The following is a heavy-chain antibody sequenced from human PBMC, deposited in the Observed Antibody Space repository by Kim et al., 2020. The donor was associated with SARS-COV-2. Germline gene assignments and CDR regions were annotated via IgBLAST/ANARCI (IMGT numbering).Heavy chain of an antibody. D-gene: IGHD2-15*01. CDR1: GFTFSSYA. CDR2: ISYDGSNK. V-gene: IGHV3-30*04. Sequence: GGSLRLSCAASGFTFSSYAMHWVRQAPGKGLEWVAVISYDGSNKYYADSVKGRFTISRDNSKNTLYLQMNSLRAEDTAVYYCAREGRDGYIDYWGQGTLVTVSS. J-gene: IGHJ4*02. CDR3: AREGRDGYIDY.